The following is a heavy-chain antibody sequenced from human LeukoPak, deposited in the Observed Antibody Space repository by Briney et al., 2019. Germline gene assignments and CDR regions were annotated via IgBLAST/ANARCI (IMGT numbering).Heavy chain of an antibody. CDR1: GYTFTSYG. D-gene: IGHD7-27*01. CDR3: ARDRENWGAVFDY. V-gene: IGHV1-69*13. Sequence: GASVKVSCKASGYTFTSYGISWVRQAPGQGLEWMGGIIPIFGTANYAQKFQGRVTITADESTSTAYMELSSLRSEDTAVYYCARDRENWGAVFDYWGQGTLVTVSS. CDR2: IIPIFGTA. J-gene: IGHJ4*02.